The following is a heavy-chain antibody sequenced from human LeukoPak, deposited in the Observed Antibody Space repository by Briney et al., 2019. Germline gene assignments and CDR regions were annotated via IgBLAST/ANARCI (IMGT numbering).Heavy chain of an antibody. D-gene: IGHD3-22*01. J-gene: IGHJ4*02. CDR2: ISYDGSNK. Sequence: GGSLRLSCAASGFTFSSYAMHWVRQAPGKGLEWVAVISYDGSNKYYADSVKGRITISRDNSKNTLYLQMNSLRAEDTAVYYCASLGTDYYDSSGYFDYWGQGTLVTVSS. CDR1: GFTFSSYA. CDR3: ASLGTDYYDSSGYFDY. V-gene: IGHV3-30*01.